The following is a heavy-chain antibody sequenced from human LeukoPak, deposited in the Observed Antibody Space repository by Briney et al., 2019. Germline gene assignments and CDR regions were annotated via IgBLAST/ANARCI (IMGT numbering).Heavy chain of an antibody. CDR3: AKGTYSSSPRDY. Sequence: GGSLGLSCAASGFTFSSCAMSWVRQAPGKGLEWVSAISGSGGSTYYAGSVKGRFTISRDNSKNTLFLQMNSLRAEDTAVYYCAKGTYSSSPRDYWGQGTLVTVSS. CDR1: GFTFSSCA. J-gene: IGHJ4*02. D-gene: IGHD6-6*01. CDR2: ISGSGGST. V-gene: IGHV3-23*01.